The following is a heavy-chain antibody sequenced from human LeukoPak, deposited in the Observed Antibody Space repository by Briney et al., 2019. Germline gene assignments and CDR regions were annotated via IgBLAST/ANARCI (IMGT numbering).Heavy chain of an antibody. Sequence: SETLSLTCTVSGSSISSGGYYWGWIRQPPGKGLEWIGSIYYSGSTYYNPSLKSRVTISVDTSKNQFSLKLSSVTAADTAVYYCAREGAPGVVVPVYYYYYMDVWGKGTTVTVSS. CDR1: GSSISSGGYY. CDR3: AREGAPGVVVPVYYYYYMDV. J-gene: IGHJ6*03. V-gene: IGHV4-39*07. CDR2: IYYSGST. D-gene: IGHD2-2*01.